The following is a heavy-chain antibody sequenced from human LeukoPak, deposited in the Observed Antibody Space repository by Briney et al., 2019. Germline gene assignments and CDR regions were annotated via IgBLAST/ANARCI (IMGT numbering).Heavy chain of an antibody. CDR2: ISSSSSYI. D-gene: IGHD2-21*01. J-gene: IGHJ3*02. CDR3: ARVTMDCGGDCRAFDI. V-gene: IGHV3-21*01. Sequence: KAGGSLRLSCAASGFTFSSYGMHRVCQAPGKGLEWVSSISSSSSYIYYADSVKGRFTISRDNAKNSLYLQMNSLRAEDTAVYYCARVTMDCGGDCRAFDIWGQGTMVTVSS. CDR1: GFTFSSYG.